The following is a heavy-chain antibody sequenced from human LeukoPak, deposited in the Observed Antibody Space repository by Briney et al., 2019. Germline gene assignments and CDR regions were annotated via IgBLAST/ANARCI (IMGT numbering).Heavy chain of an antibody. CDR2: IQSKTDGGTT. CDR1: GFTFSSYA. J-gene: IGHJ4*02. CDR3: ATLTVRGVINI. Sequence: GGSLRLSCAASGFTFSSYAMHWVRQAPGKGLEWVGRIQSKTDGGTTEYAAPVKGRFTISRDDSKTTLYLQMNSLKTEDTAVYYCATLTVRGVINIWGQGTLVTVSS. D-gene: IGHD3-10*01. V-gene: IGHV3-15*01.